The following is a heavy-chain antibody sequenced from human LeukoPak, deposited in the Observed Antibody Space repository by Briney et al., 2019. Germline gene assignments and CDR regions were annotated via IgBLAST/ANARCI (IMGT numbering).Heavy chain of an antibody. J-gene: IGHJ6*02. D-gene: IGHD1-1*01. CDR2: ISAYNGNT. CDR1: GYTFTSYG. Sequence: ASVKVSCKASGYTFTSYGISWVRQAPGQGLEWMGWISAYNGNTSYAQKLQGRVTMTTDTSTSTAYMELRSLRSDDTAVYYCARTVDNWNYYYGMDVWGQGTTVTVSS. CDR3: ARTVDNWNYYYGMDV. V-gene: IGHV1-18*01.